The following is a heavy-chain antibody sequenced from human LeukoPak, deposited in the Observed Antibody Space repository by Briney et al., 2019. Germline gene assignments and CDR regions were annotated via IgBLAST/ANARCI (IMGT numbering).Heavy chain of an antibody. J-gene: IGHJ4*02. CDR1: GFTFSSYA. V-gene: IGHV3-30-3*01. CDR3: ARDRGGYYDSSADLTFDY. CDR2: ISYDGSNK. Sequence: GGSLRLSCAASGFTFSSYAMHWVRQAPGKGLEWVAVISYDGSNKYYADSVKGRFTISRDNSKNTLYLQMNSLRAEDTAVYYCARDRGGYYDSSADLTFDYWGQGTLVTVSS. D-gene: IGHD3-22*01.